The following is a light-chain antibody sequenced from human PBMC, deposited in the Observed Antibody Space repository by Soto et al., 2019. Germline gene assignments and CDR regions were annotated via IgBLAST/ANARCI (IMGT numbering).Light chain of an antibody. CDR3: QQHSKWPRT. J-gene: IGKJ1*01. CDR1: QSVGSD. CDR2: GAS. Sequence: EIVMAQSPATLSVSPGERATLSCRASQSVGSDLAWYQQKPGQAPRLLFYGASTRATDIPARFSGTGSGTEFTLTISRLQSEDFAVYYCQQHSKWPRTFGQGTKVDIK. V-gene: IGKV3-15*01.